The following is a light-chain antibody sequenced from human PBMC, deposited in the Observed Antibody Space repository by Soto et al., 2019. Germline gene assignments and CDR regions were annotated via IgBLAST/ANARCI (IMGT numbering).Light chain of an antibody. Sequence: QSALTQPASVSGSPGQSITISCSGTSSDVGAYNYVSWYQQHPGKAPKLMIYEVRNRPLGVFNRLSVSKSGNTASLTISGLLAEDEADYYCSSYTSSSTLVFGGGTKLTVL. J-gene: IGLJ2*01. CDR3: SSYTSSSTLV. CDR1: SSDVGAYNY. V-gene: IGLV2-14*01. CDR2: EVR.